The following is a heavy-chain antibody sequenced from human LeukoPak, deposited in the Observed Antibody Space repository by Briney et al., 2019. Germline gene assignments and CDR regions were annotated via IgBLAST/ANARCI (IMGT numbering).Heavy chain of an antibody. D-gene: IGHD5-18*01. Sequence: KSGGSLRLSCAASGFTFSDYYMSWIRQAPGKGLEWVSYISSSGSTIYYADSVKGRFTISGDNAKNSLYLQMNSLRAEDTAVYYCAREPRGYSYGSHAFDIWGQGTMVTVSS. CDR1: GFTFSDYY. CDR2: ISSSGSTI. CDR3: AREPRGYSYGSHAFDI. V-gene: IGHV3-11*01. J-gene: IGHJ3*02.